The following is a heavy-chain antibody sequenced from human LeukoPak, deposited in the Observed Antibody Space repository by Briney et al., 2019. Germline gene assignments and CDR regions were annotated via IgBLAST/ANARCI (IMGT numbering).Heavy chain of an antibody. CDR3: TTARSGYWSSFDY. J-gene: IGHJ4*02. CDR2: IKSKTDGGTT. V-gene: IGHV3-15*01. D-gene: IGHD3-22*01. CDR1: GFTFSNAY. Sequence: PGGSLRLSCAASGFTFSNAYMSWVRQAPGKGLEWVGRIKSKTDGGTTDYAAPVKGRFTISRDDSKNTLYLQMNSLKTEDTAVYYCTTARSGYWSSFDYWGQGTLVTVSS.